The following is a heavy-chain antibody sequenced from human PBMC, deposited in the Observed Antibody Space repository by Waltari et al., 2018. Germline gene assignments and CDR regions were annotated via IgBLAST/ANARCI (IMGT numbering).Heavy chain of an antibody. J-gene: IGHJ4*02. D-gene: IGHD2-2*02. CDR2: ICFDVCDK. Sequence: QVNLVESGGGVAQPGGSLRLYCATHGFTSSTFGRHWVRQAPGKGLEWVALICFDVCDKFYADSGRGRFTSSRDNSARTLYLDMDSLRLDDTAMYYCAKDAFGNTYLDFWGQGTLVTVSS. CDR3: AKDAFGNTYLDF. V-gene: IGHV3-30*02. CDR1: GFTSSTFG.